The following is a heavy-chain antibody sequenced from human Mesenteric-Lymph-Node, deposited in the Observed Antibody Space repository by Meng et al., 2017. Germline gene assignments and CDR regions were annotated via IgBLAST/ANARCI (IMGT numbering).Heavy chain of an antibody. CDR1: GGFMRRGDHF. CDR3: ARAPYCSDGNCFPWSFFDY. J-gene: IGHJ4*02. CDR2: IYYSGNT. V-gene: IGHV4-30-4*01. Sequence: HVQEAGLVLVNPSQTPSPTCTCSGGFMRRGDHFLNWLRQPPGKGLQWIGYIYYSGNTYYNPSLKSRVTISIDTSKNQFSLKLSSVTAADTALYYCARAPYCSDGNCFPWSFFDYWGRGSLVTVSS. D-gene: IGHD2-15*01.